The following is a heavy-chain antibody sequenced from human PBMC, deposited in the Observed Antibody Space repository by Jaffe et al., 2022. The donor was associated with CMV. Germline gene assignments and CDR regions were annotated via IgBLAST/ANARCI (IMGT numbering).Heavy chain of an antibody. CDR3: ARESLPYYDILGAQNWFDP. CDR1: GFTFSSYG. Sequence: QVQLVESGGGVVQPGRSLRLSCAASGFTFSSYGMHWVRQAPGKGLEWVAVIWYDGSNKYYADSVKGRFTISRDNSKNTLYLQMNSLRAEDTAVYYCARESLPYYDILGAQNWFDPWGQGTLVTVSS. J-gene: IGHJ5*02. D-gene: IGHD3-9*01. CDR2: IWYDGSNK. V-gene: IGHV3-33*01.